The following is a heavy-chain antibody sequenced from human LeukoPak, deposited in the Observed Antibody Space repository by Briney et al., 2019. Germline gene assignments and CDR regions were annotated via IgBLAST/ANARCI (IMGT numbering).Heavy chain of an antibody. CDR3: ARDRSLSSGYDPPDY. D-gene: IGHD5-12*01. Sequence: SETLSLTCAVYGGSFSGYYWSWIRQPPGKGLEWIGSIYYSGSTYYNPSLKSRVTISVDTSKNQFSLKLSSVTAADTAVYYCARDRSLSSGYDPPDYWGQGTLVTVSS. V-gene: IGHV4-34*01. J-gene: IGHJ4*02. CDR1: GGSFSGYY. CDR2: IYYSGST.